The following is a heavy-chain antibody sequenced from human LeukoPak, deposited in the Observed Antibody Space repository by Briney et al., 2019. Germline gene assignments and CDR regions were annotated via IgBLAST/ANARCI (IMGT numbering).Heavy chain of an antibody. CDR1: GYTFTSYG. CDR3: ARCRVDYGDSIYHDY. D-gene: IGHD4-17*01. Sequence: ASVKVSCKASGYTFTSYGISWVRQAPGQGLEWMGWISAYNGNTNYAQKLQGRVTMTTDTSTSTAYMELRSLRSDDTAVYHCARCRVDYGDSIYHDYWGQATLVTVSS. J-gene: IGHJ4*02. CDR2: ISAYNGNT. V-gene: IGHV1-18*01.